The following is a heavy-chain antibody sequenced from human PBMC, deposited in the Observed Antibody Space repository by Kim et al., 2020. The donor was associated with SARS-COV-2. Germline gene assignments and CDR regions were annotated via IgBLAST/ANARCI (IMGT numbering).Heavy chain of an antibody. V-gene: IGHV3-30-3*01. J-gene: IGHJ4*01. Sequence: GGSLRLSCAFSGFTFSTYSFHWVRQAPGKGLEWVAVISSDENTKYYTDSVKGRFSISRDTSKNTFYLQMYSLRPEHTAIYYCSRYAAYEAYFDYWGHGTL. CDR3: SRYAAYEAYFDY. D-gene: IGHD2-8*01. CDR1: GFTFSTYS. CDR2: ISSDENTK.